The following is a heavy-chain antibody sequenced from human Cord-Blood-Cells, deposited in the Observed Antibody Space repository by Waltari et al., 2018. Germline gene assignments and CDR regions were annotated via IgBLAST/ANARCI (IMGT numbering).Heavy chain of an antibody. CDR1: GFTFTSSA. Sequence: QMQLVQSGPAVKKPGPPVKVSCKASGFTFTSSAVQWVRPARGQRLEWIGWIVVGSGNTNYAQKFQKRVTITRDMSTSTAYMELSSLRSEDTAVYYCAASKGSYYYYYYMDVWGKGTTVTVSS. CDR2: IVVGSGNT. D-gene: IGHD6-6*01. J-gene: IGHJ6*03. V-gene: IGHV1-58*01. CDR3: AASKGSYYYYYYMDV.